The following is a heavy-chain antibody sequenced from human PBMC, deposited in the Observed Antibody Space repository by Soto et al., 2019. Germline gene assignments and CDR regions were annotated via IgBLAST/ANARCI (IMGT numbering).Heavy chain of an antibody. D-gene: IGHD1-26*01. J-gene: IGHJ4*02. CDR2: ISYDGSLK. V-gene: IGHV3-30*18. Sequence: QVHLVESGGGVVQPGRSLRLSCTASGFTFSSYGMSWVRQAPGKGLEWMTIISYDGSLKYYAESVKGRFTVSRDNSKNTLYRQMNSLRADDTAVYYCAKETKPVSSPWDFDYWGQGTLVTVSS. CDR3: AKETKPVSSPWDFDY. CDR1: GFTFSSYG.